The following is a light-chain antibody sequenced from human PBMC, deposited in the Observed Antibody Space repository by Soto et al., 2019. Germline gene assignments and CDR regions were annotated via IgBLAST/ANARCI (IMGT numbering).Light chain of an antibody. CDR1: QSVFSSSKNYDY. CDR2: WAS. CDR3: QQYYTTPLT. V-gene: IGKV4-1*01. J-gene: IGKJ5*01. Sequence: DIVMTQSPDSLAVSLGEKATINCKSSQSVFSSSKNYDYLAWYQQRPGQPPKLLIYWASTREYGVPDRFSGSGSGTDFTLTISSLQAEDVAVYYCQQYYTTPLTFGQGTRLEIK.